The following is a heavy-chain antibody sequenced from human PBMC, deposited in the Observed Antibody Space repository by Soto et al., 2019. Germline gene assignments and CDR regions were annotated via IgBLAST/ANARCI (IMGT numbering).Heavy chain of an antibody. V-gene: IGHV4-34*01. D-gene: IGHD2-15*01. Sequence: QVQLQQWGAGLLTPSETLSLTCAVYGGSFSGYYWSWIRQPPGKGLEWIGEINHSGSTNYNPSLKSRVTISVDTSKNQFSLKLSSVTAADTAVFYCARGLPAEVAATFFDYWGQATLVTVSS. J-gene: IGHJ4*02. CDR1: GGSFSGYY. CDR2: INHSGST. CDR3: ARGLPAEVAATFFDY.